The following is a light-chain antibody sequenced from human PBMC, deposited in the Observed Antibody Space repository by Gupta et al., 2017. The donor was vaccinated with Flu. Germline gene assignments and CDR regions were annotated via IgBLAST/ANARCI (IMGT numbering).Light chain of an antibody. Sequence: IVLTQSPAPLSLFPGDRATLSCRASQSVDNYLAWYQQRPVQAPRLLIYDVSNRATGVPARFSGSGSGTDFTLTISSREPEDFAIYYCHQCFKWPGSFGPGAXVDIK. CDR1: QSVDNY. J-gene: IGKJ3*01. CDR2: DVS. V-gene: IGKV3-11*01. CDR3: HQCFKWPGS.